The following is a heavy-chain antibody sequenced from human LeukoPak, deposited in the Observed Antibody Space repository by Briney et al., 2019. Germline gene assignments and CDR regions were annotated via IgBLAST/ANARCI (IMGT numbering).Heavy chain of an antibody. CDR3: TRDDSTGYYFGNHDY. D-gene: IGHD3-22*01. CDR1: GFTFSSFA. CDR2: ISYDGISK. V-gene: IGHV3-30*01. J-gene: IGHJ4*02. Sequence: HPGGSLRLSCAASGFTFSSFAMHWVRQAPGKGLEWVAVISYDGISKHYADSVQGRFTISRDNSKNTLYLQMNSLRAEDTAVYYCTRDDSTGYYFGNHDYWGQGTLVTVSS.